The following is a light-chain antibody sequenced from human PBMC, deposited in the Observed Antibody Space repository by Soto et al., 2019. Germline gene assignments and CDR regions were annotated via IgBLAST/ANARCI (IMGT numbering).Light chain of an antibody. CDR3: SSYAGSRTYV. V-gene: IGLV2-23*01. CDR1: SSDVGSYNL. Sequence: QSVLTQPASVSGSPGQSITISCTGTSSDVGSYNLVSWYQQHPGKAPKLMIYEGSKWPSGVSNRFSGSRSGNTASLTISGLLAEDEADYYCSSYAGSRTYVFGNGTKLTVL. J-gene: IGLJ1*01. CDR2: EGS.